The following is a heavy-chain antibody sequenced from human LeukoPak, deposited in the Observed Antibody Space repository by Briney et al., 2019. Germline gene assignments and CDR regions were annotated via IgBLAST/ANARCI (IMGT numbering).Heavy chain of an antibody. CDR1: GFTFSSYS. V-gene: IGHV3-21*04. CDR3: ARGMVRGADY. Sequence: GGSLRLSCAASGFTFSSYSMNWVRQAPGTGLEWVSSISSSSSYIYYADSAKGRFTISRDNAKNSLYLQMNSLRAEDTAVYYCARGMVRGADYWGQGTLVTVSS. J-gene: IGHJ4*02. D-gene: IGHD3-10*01. CDR2: ISSSSSYI.